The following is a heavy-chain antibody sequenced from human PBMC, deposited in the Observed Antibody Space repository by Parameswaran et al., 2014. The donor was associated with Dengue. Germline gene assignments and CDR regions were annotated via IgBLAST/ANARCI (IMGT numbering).Heavy chain of an antibody. Sequence: SETLSLTCTVSGGSISSGGSYWSWIRQHPGKGLEWIGYIYYSGSTYYNPSLKSRLTISVDTSKNQFSLKLSSVTAADTAVYYCASNPPEIDSGSYGYWYFDLWGRGTLVTVSS. J-gene: IGHJ2*01. CDR1: GGSISSGGSY. D-gene: IGHD1-26*01. CDR2: IYYSGST. V-gene: IGHV4-31*03. CDR3: ASNPPEIDSGSYGYWYFDL.